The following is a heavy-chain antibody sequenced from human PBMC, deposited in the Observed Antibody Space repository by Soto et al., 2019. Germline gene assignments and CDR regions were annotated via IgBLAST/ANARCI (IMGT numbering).Heavy chain of an antibody. CDR1: RPSLSRSS. CDR2: SYYSGST. V-gene: IGHV4-59*08. J-gene: IGHJ4*02. D-gene: IGHD4-17*01. Sequence: PSETLPLACSASRPSLSRSSQNSNRQPPGKGPERTGYSYYSGSTNYNPSLQSRFTLSPDTSQNHLSLQLPSLPATAPPLYYCARRYGDYLYGLGQGTLLTVSS. CDR3: ARRYGDYLYG.